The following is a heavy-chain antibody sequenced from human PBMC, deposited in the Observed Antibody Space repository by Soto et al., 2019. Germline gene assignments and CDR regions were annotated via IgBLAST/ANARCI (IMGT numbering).Heavy chain of an antibody. V-gene: IGHV4-61*03. CDR1: GGSVTNASFY. CDR2: IFYTGVT. D-gene: IGHD3-22*01. CDR3: VRVLDSSWYADL. Sequence: QVQLQESGPGLVKPSETLSLTCSVSGGSVTNASFYWTWTRHAPGTGLEYISYIFYTGVTNYNPSLISRVTICLDTSKNRFSLKLNAMTAADTAVYYCVRVLDSSWYADLWGSGTLVTVSS. J-gene: IGHJ2*01.